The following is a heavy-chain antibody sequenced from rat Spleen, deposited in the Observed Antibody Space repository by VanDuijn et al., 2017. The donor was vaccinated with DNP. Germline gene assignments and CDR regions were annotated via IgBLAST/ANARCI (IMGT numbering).Heavy chain of an antibody. J-gene: IGHJ2*01. CDR2: ISYDGSST. V-gene: IGHV5-7*01. CDR1: GFTFSDYY. CDR3: TRDVDKGDY. Sequence: EVQLVESGGGLVQPGRSLKLSCAASGFTFSDYYMAWVRQAPKKGLEWVATISYDGSSTNYRDSVKGRFTVSRDNARSTLYLQIDSLRSEDTATYYCTRDVDKGDYWGQGVMVTVSS.